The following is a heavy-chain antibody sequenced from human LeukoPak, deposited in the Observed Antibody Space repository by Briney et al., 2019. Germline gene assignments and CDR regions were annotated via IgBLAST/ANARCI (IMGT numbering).Heavy chain of an antibody. CDR1: GGTFSSYA. J-gene: IGHJ6*03. CDR3: AREVPVVVPHYYYYYMDV. Sequence: SVKVSCKASGGTFSSYAISWVRQAPGQGLEWMGRIIPIFGTANYAQKFQGRVTITTDESTSTAYMELSSLRSEDTAVYYCAREVPVVVPHYYYYYMDVWGKGTTVTVSS. CDR2: IIPIFGTA. V-gene: IGHV1-69*05. D-gene: IGHD2-2*01.